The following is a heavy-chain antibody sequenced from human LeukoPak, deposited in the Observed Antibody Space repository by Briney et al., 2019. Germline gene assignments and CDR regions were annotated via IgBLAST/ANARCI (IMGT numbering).Heavy chain of an antibody. CDR1: GGAINNLF. Sequence: SETLSLTCTVSGGAINNLFWSWIRQPPGKALEWIGYIYYNGNTNYNPSLRSRVSISVDTSKNQSSLKVSSVTAADTAVYYCARYGLYSFDYWGQGALVTVSS. V-gene: IGHV4-59*08. J-gene: IGHJ4*02. CDR3: ARYGLYSFDY. CDR2: IYYNGNT. D-gene: IGHD3-10*01.